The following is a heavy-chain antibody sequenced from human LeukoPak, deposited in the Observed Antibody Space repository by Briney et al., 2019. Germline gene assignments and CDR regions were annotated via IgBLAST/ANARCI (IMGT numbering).Heavy chain of an antibody. CDR3: ARTVYYEKDDDAFYRNFDC. CDR1: GFDFSKYW. Sequence: QPGGRLNLSCAASGFDFSKYWMHWVRQAPGKGPGWVSRIQSDGRKTEYADSVKGRFTISRDNAKNVLYLQMNSLRVDDTGVYYCARTVYYEKDDDAFYRNFDCWGQGTLVTVSS. V-gene: IGHV3-74*01. CDR2: IQSDGRKT. D-gene: IGHD3-22*01. J-gene: IGHJ4*02.